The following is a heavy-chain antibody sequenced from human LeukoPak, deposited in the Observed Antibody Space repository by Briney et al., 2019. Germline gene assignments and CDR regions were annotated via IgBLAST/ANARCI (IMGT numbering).Heavy chain of an antibody. V-gene: IGHV1-69*01. CDR1: GGTFSSYA. CDR2: IIPIFGTA. D-gene: IGHD5-18*01. J-gene: IGHJ4*02. CDR3: ARASRQLWLLRPFDY. Sequence: SVTVSFTASGGTFSSYAISWVRQAPGQGLEWMGGIIPIFGTANYAQKFQGRVTITADESTSTAYMELSSLRSEDTAVYYCARASRQLWLLRPFDYWGQGTLVTVSS.